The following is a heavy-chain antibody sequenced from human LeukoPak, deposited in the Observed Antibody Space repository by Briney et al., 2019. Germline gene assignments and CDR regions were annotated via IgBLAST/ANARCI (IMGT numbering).Heavy chain of an antibody. Sequence: PGESLKISCKGSGYSFTSYWIGWVRQMPGKGLEWMGIIYPGDSDTRYSPSFQGQVTISADKSISTAYLQWSSLKASDTAMYYCARHDGGVGGSSGSFDYWGQGTLVTVSS. D-gene: IGHD2-15*01. CDR2: IYPGDSDT. J-gene: IGHJ4*02. V-gene: IGHV5-51*01. CDR1: GYSFTSYW. CDR3: ARHDGGVGGSSGSFDY.